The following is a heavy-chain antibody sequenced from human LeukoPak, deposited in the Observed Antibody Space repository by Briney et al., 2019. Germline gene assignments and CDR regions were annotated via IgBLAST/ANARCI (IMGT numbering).Heavy chain of an antibody. Sequence: PGASERLLGEARRVTKKSRSRWSPRQSQRKGLEWVSFISPSADRTSNADSVEGRFTISRDNPRNTLYLQMNSLRDEDTAVYYCAIMHGYYDGSGYWVQWGQGTLVTVSS. J-gene: IGHJ4*02. CDR1: RVTKKSRS. D-gene: IGHD3-22*01. V-gene: IGHV3-23*01. CDR2: ISPSADRT. CDR3: AIMHGYYDGSGYWVQ.